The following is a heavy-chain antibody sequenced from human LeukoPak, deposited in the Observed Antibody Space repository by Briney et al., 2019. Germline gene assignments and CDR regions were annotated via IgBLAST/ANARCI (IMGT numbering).Heavy chain of an antibody. CDR2: IYDSGST. V-gene: IGHV4-59*08. CDR1: GGSISSYY. D-gene: IGHD6-19*01. Sequence: SETLSLTCTVSGGSISSYYWSWIRQPPGKGLEWIGYIYDSGSTHYNPSLKSRVTISVDTSKNQFSLKVSSVTAADTAVYYCARHASGYASGWHSDYWGQGTLVTVSS. CDR3: ARHASGYASGWHSDY. J-gene: IGHJ4*02.